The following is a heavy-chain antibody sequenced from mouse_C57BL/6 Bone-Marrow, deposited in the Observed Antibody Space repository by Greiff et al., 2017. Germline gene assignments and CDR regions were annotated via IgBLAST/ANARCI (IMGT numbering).Heavy chain of an antibody. CDR1: GFSFNTYA. CDR3: VRWGYGSSYGFDY. D-gene: IGHD1-1*01. CDR2: IRSKSNNYAT. V-gene: IGHV10-1*01. J-gene: IGHJ2*01. Sequence: DVMLVESGGGLVQPKGSLKLSCAASGFSFNTYAMNWVRQAPGKGLEWVARIRSKSNNYATYYADSVKDRFTISRDDSESMLYLQMNNLKTEDTAMYYCVRWGYGSSYGFDYWGQGTTLTVSS.